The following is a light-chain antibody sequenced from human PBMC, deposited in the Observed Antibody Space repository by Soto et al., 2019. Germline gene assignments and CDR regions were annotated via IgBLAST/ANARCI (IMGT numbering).Light chain of an antibody. J-gene: IGKJ1*01. CDR2: GES. Sequence: DIVLTQSPGTLSLSPGESAALSCRASQSVTSTYLAWYQQKTGQAPRLRIYGESSRATGIPDRFSGSGSGTDLNLTINRLEPEDFAVYYCQQYGSSPWTCGQGTKVDIK. V-gene: IGKV3-20*01. CDR1: QSVTSTY. CDR3: QQYGSSPWT.